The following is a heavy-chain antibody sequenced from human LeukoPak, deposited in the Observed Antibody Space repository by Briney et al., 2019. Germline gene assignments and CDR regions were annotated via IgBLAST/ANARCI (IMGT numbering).Heavy chain of an antibody. CDR2: IRYDGSNK. V-gene: IGHV3-30*02. Sequence: QPGGSLRLSCAASGFTFSSYGMHWVRQAPGKGLEWVAFIRYDGSNKYYADSVKGRFTISRDNSKNTLYLQMNSLRAEDTAVYYCAKERNPYTAMVTYFDYWGQGTLVTVSS. CDR3: AKERNPYTAMVTYFDY. CDR1: GFTFSSYG. J-gene: IGHJ4*02. D-gene: IGHD5-18*01.